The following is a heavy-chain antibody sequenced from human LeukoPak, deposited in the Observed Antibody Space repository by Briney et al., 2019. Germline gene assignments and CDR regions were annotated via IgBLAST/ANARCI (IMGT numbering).Heavy chain of an antibody. CDR1: GLTVSSNY. V-gene: IGHV3-66*01. Sequence: GGSLRLSCAASGLTVSSNYISCVRQAPGKGLEWVSVIYSGGSTYDEESVKGRFTISRDNSKNTHYLQMNSLRAEDTAVYYCARGLDGGIADYWGQGTLVTVSS. J-gene: IGHJ4*02. CDR3: ARGLDGGIADY. CDR2: IYSGGST. D-gene: IGHD2-21*01.